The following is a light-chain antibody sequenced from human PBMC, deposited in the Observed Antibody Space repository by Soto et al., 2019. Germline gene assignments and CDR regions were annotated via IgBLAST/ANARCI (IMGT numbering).Light chain of an antibody. V-gene: IGKV3-15*01. CDR1: QSVSRF. CDR2: AAS. CDR3: QQYDHWPPYS. J-gene: IGKJ2*01. Sequence: TQSPVTLSVSPGDRASLSCRASQSVSRFLAWYQQTPGQPPRLLIYAASSRVLGVPARFTGSGSGTDFTLTISAVQSEDAAIYYCQQYDHWPPYSVGQGTRLEI.